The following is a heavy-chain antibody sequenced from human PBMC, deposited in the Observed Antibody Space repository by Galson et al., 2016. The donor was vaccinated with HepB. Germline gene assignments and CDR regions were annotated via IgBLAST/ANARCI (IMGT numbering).Heavy chain of an antibody. CDR1: GFTFNSAW. J-gene: IGHJ4*02. CDR3: ATFAPAVAAQEGRS. D-gene: IGHD2-15*01. CDR2: IKSNTDGGTT. Sequence: SLRLSCAASGFTFNSAWMSWVRQAPGKGLEWVGRIKSNTDGGTTEYAAPVKGRFTVSRDDSKNTLYLQMNNLKTEDTAVYYCATFAPAVAAQEGRSWGQGTLVTVSS. V-gene: IGHV3-15*01.